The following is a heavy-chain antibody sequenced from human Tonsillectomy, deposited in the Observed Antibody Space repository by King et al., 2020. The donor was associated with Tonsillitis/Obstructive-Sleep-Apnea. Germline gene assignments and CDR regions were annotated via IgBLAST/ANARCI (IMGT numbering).Heavy chain of an antibody. Sequence: QLVQSGGGLVKPGGSLRLSCAASGFTISDACMSWVRQAPGKGLEWVGRIKSKPDGGTTDYSTPVKGRFTISRDDSENRRFLQMNSLKTEDTAVYYCTTVGGWYYFYYRDVWGTGTTVTVSS. V-gene: IGHV3-15*01. CDR1: GFTISDAC. J-gene: IGHJ6*03. CDR2: IKSKPDGGTT. D-gene: IGHD3-16*01. CDR3: TTVGGWYYFYYRDV.